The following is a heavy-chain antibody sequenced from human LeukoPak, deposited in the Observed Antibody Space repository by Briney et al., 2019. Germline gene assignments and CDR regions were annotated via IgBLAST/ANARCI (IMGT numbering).Heavy chain of an antibody. D-gene: IGHD1-14*01. V-gene: IGHV4-61*08. CDR2: IYYSGST. Sequence: SETLSLTCTGSGGSVSSGGYYWSWIRQPPGKGLEGIGYIYYSGSTNYNPSLKSRVTISVDTSKNQFSLKLSSVTAADTAVYYCARDDGIGLDALDVWGRGTLVTVSS. CDR3: ARDDGIGLDALDV. CDR1: GGSVSSGGYY. J-gene: IGHJ3*01.